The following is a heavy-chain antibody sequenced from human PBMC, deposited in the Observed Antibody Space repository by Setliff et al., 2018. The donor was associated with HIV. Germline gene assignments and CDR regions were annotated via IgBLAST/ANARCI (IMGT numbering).Heavy chain of an antibody. CDR1: GGSFSDYY. V-gene: IGHV4-34*01. CDR2: INDRGNT. CDR3: ARGRPFGKFVDYFDS. J-gene: IGHJ4*02. D-gene: IGHD2-21*01. Sequence: SETLSLTCTVSGGSFSDYYWTWIRQPPNEGLEWIGEINDRGNTNYMPSLRSRVTISVDTSKNQFSLKLTSVTAADSAIYYCARGRPFGKFVDYFDSWGQGKLVTVSS.